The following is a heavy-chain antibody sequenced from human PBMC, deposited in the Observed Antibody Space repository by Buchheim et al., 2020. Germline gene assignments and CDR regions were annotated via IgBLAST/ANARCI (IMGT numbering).Heavy chain of an antibody. CDR1: GFTFSGSA. J-gene: IGHJ6*02. V-gene: IGHV3-73*02. CDR3: ARGGAGINPGPDNHHGMDV. CDR2: IRNKVNGYTT. D-gene: IGHD1-14*01. Sequence: EVQMVESGGGLVQPGGSLKLSCEASGFTFSGSAMHWVRQASGKGLEWVGRIRNKVNGYTTYYAASVKGRFTISRDDSKNSLYLQMNSLKSGDTAVYYCARGGAGINPGPDNHHGMDVWGQGTT.